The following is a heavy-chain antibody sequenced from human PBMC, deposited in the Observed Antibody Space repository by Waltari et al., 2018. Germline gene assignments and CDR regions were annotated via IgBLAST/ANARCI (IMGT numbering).Heavy chain of an antibody. J-gene: IGHJ3*02. CDR3: ARVTMVRGEGDACDI. CDR2: NYYSGSP. Sequence: QVQLQESGPGLVKPSQTLSLTCTVSGGSISSGGYYWSWNRQHPGKGLEWIGYNYYSGSPNYNPSLKSRVTISVDTSKNQFSLKLSSVTAADTAVYYCARVTMVRGEGDACDIWGQGTMVTVSS. V-gene: IGHV4-31*03. D-gene: IGHD3-10*01. CDR1: GGSISSGGYY.